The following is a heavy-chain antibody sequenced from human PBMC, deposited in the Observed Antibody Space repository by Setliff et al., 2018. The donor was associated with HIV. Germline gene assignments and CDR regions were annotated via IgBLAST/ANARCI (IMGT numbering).Heavy chain of an antibody. Sequence: PSETLSLTCTVSRGSINSGNYYWSWIRQPAGTGLEWIGHIYSREITNYNPSLKSRASISVDTSKNQFSLRLSSLTAADTALYYCAVGIIASTGTFFDYWGQGTLVTVSS. CDR1: RGSINSGNYY. J-gene: IGHJ4*02. V-gene: IGHV4-61*09. CDR3: AVGIIASTGTFFDY. CDR2: IYSREIT. D-gene: IGHD6-13*01.